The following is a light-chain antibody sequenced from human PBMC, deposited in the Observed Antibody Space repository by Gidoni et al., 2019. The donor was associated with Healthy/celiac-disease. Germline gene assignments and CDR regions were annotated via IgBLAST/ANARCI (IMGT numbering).Light chain of an antibody. V-gene: IGKV1-39*01. Sequence: DIQMTQSPSSLSASVGDRVTITCRASQSISSYLYWYQQKPGKAPKLLIYAASSLQSGVPARFSGSGSGTDFTLTISSLQPEDFATYYCQQSYSTPLFTFGHXTKVDIK. CDR1: QSISSY. CDR3: QQSYSTPLFT. J-gene: IGKJ3*01. CDR2: AAS.